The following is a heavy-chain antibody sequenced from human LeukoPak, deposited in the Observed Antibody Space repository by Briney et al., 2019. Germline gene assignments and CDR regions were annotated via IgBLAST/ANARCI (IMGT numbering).Heavy chain of an antibody. CDR2: IYYSGST. Sequence: SETLSLTCTVSGGSISSYYWSWIRQPSGKGLEWIGYIYYSGSTNYNPSLKSRVTISVDTSKNQFSLKLSSVTAADTAVYYCARELVTSDYYYYGMDVWGQGATVTVSS. CDR3: ARELVTSDYYYYGMDV. D-gene: IGHD5-18*01. J-gene: IGHJ6*02. V-gene: IGHV4-59*01. CDR1: GGSISSYY.